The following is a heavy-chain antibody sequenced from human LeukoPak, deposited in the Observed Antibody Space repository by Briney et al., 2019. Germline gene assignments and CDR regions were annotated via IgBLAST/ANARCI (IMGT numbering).Heavy chain of an antibody. CDR2: ISSSSSYI. Sequence: GGSLRLSCAASGFTFSSYSMNWVRQAPGKGLEWVSSISSSSSYIYYADSVKGRFTIPRDNAKNSLYLQMNSLRAEDTAVYYCARDGDIVLMVPNPYYFDYWGQGTLVTVSS. J-gene: IGHJ4*02. CDR1: GFTFSSYS. V-gene: IGHV3-21*01. D-gene: IGHD2-8*01. CDR3: ARDGDIVLMVPNPYYFDY.